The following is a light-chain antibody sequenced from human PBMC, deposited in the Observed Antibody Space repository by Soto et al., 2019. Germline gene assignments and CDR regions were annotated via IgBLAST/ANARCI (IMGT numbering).Light chain of an antibody. CDR3: CSYAGRYTYV. J-gene: IGLJ1*01. V-gene: IGLV2-11*01. CDR2: DVS. Sequence: QSVLTQPASVSGSPGQPIAISCTGTSSDVGGYKYVSWYQQHPGKAPKLMIYDVSKRPSGVPDRFSGSKSGNTASLTISGLQTEDEADYYCCSYAGRYTYVFGTGTKVTVL. CDR1: SSDVGGYKY.